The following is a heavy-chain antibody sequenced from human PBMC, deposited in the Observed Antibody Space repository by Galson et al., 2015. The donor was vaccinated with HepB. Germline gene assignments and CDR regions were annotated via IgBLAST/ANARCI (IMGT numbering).Heavy chain of an antibody. CDR3: AKGLYYDVLTGYFTPPSHYQYGLEV. CDR2: ISGSGDST. CDR1: GFTFSNYA. J-gene: IGHJ6*02. Sequence: SLRLSCAASGFTFSNYAMSWVRQAPGKGLEWVSDISGSGDSTYYADSVKGRFTISRDNSKTTLYLQMNSLGAEDTAEYYCAKGLYYDVLTGYFTPPSHYQYGLEVWGQGTTVIVSS. D-gene: IGHD3-9*01. V-gene: IGHV3-23*01.